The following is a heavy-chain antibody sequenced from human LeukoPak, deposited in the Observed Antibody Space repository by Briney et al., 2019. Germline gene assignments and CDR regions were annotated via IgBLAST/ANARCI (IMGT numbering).Heavy chain of an antibody. CDR2: ISSSSTI. Sequence: GGSLRLSCAASGFTFSSYNMNWVRQAPGKGLEWVSYISSSSTIYYADSVKGRFTISRDNAKNSLYLQMNSLRAEDTAVYYCARARGIFWGQGTLVTVSS. D-gene: IGHD3-16*01. J-gene: IGHJ4*02. CDR3: ARARGIF. V-gene: IGHV3-48*04. CDR1: GFTFSSYN.